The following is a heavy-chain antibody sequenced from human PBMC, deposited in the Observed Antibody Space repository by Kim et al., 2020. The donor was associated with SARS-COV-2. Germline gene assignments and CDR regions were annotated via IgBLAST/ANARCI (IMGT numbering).Heavy chain of an antibody. CDR2: ISAYNGNT. J-gene: IGHJ4*02. V-gene: IGHV1-18*01. Sequence: ASVKVSCKASGYTFTSYGISWVRQAPGQGPEWMGWISAYNGNTNYAQKLQGRVTMTTDTSTSTAYMELRSLRSDDTAVYYCAREMGYCSGGSCYRGYFDYWGQGTLVTVSS. D-gene: IGHD2-15*01. CDR3: AREMGYCSGGSCYRGYFDY. CDR1: GYTFTSYG.